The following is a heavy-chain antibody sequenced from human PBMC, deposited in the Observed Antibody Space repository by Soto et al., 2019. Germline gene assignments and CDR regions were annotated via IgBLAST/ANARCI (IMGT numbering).Heavy chain of an antibody. V-gene: IGHV1-24*01. Sequence: ASVKVSCKVSGYTLTELSMHWVRQAPGKGLEWMGGFDPEDGETIYAQKFQGRVTMTEDTSTDTAYMELSSLRSEDTAVYYCATEENRGSSRQIDYWGQVTLVTVSS. CDR2: FDPEDGET. CDR1: GYTLTELS. CDR3: ATEENRGSSRQIDY. D-gene: IGHD6-6*01. J-gene: IGHJ4*02.